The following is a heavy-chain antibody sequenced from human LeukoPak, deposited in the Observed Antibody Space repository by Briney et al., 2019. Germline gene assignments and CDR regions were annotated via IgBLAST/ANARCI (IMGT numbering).Heavy chain of an antibody. D-gene: IGHD6-19*01. Sequence: PGGSLRLSCAASGFTFSPCVMHWVRQAPRKGLEGVTCIRCCCCSTCYAGSVKGRFTIARDNSKNTLYLHMTSLRAEDRAVYYCAKVYLPPPVAGSFADWYFDLWGRGTLVTVSS. V-gene: IGHV3-23*01. CDR3: AKVYLPPPVAGSFADWYFDL. J-gene: IGHJ2*01. CDR2: IRCCCCST. CDR1: GFTFSPCV.